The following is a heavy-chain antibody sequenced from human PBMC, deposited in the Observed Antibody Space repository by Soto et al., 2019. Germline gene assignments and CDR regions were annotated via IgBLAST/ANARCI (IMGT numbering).Heavy chain of an antibody. CDR3: TTFPDFWSGYYTDDY. J-gene: IGHJ4*02. CDR2: IKSKTDGGTT. Sequence: PGGSLRLSCAASGFTFSNAWMSWVRQAPGKGLEWVGRIKSKTDGGTTDYAAPVKGRFTISRDDSKNTLYLQMNSLKTEDTAVYYCTTFPDFWSGYYTDDYWGQGTLVTVSS. CDR1: GFTFSNAW. V-gene: IGHV3-15*01. D-gene: IGHD3-3*01.